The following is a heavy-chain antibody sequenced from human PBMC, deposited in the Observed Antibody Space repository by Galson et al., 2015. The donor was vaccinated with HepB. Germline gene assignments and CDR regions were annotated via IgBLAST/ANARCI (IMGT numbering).Heavy chain of an antibody. Sequence: ETLSLTCAVYGGSFSGYYWTWIRQPPGKGLEWIGEINHSGSTNYNPSLKSRVTISVDTSKNQFSLKLSSLTAADTAVYYCARVGVRKGYCSGGSCYRYAFDIWGQGTMVTVSS. CDR2: INHSGST. CDR1: GGSFSGYY. D-gene: IGHD2-15*01. J-gene: IGHJ3*02. V-gene: IGHV4-34*01. CDR3: ARVGVRKGYCSGGSCYRYAFDI.